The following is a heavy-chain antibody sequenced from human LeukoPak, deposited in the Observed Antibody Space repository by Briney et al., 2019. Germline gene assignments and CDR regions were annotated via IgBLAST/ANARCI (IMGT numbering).Heavy chain of an antibody. Sequence: SETLSLTCAVYGGSFSGYYWSWIRQPPGKGLEWIGEINHSGSTNYNPSLKSRVTISVDTSKNQFSLKLSSVTAADTAVYYCARQADYDLFQPLLYIYWGQGSLVTVSS. CDR1: GGSFSGYY. D-gene: IGHD2-2*02. J-gene: IGHJ4*02. CDR2: INHSGST. V-gene: IGHV4-34*01. CDR3: ARQADYDLFQPLLYIY.